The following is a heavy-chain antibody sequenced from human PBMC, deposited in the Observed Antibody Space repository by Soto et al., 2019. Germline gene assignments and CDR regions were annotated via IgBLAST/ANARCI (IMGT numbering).Heavy chain of an antibody. D-gene: IGHD2-2*01. CDR2: IIPIFGTA. Sequence: QVQLVQSGAEVKKPGSSVKVSCKASGGTFSSYAISWVRQAPGQGLEWMGGIIPIFGTANYAQKFQGRVTITADESTSTAYMELSSLRSEDTAGYYCASPLIVVVPVSDAFDIWGQGTMVTVSS. V-gene: IGHV1-69*01. J-gene: IGHJ3*02. CDR1: GGTFSSYA. CDR3: ASPLIVVVPVSDAFDI.